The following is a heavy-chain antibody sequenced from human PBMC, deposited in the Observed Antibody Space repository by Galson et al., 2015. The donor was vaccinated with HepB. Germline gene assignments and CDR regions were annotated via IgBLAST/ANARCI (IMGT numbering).Heavy chain of an antibody. D-gene: IGHD6-19*01. J-gene: IGHJ4*02. V-gene: IGHV3-23*01. CDR2: IFGSAKIT. Sequence: SLRLSCAASGFTFSAHTMTWVRLTPGKGPEWVASIFGSAKITHYADSVKGRFSISRDNSRKTVDLQMNSLKMDDTAVYYCGKARRMVAGPPYFDLWGQGALVIVSS. CDR3: GKARRMVAGPPYFDL. CDR1: GFTFSAHT.